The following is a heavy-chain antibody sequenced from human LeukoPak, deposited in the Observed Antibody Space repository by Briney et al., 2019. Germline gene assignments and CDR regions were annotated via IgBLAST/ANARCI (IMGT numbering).Heavy chain of an antibody. V-gene: IGHV1-3*03. D-gene: IGHD6-13*01. CDR1: GYTFTSYA. CDR2: INAGNGNT. CDR3: ARGMMAAAGGLNWFDP. J-gene: IGHJ5*02. Sequence: ASVKVSCKASGYTFTSYAMNWVRQAPGQGLEWMGWINAGNGNTKYSQEFQGRVTITRDTSASTAYMELSSLRSEDMAVYYCARGMMAAAGGLNWFDPWGQGTLVTVSS.